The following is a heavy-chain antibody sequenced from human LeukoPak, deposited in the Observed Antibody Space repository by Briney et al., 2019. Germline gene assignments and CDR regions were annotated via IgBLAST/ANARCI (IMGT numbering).Heavy chain of an antibody. V-gene: IGHV1-69*04. J-gene: IGHJ6*02. CDR1: GGTFSSYA. CDR3: ASPYPGIAAAGNSYYYGMDV. D-gene: IGHD6-13*01. CDR2: IIPILGIA. Sequence: GASVTVSCKASGGTFSSYAISWVRQAPGQGLEWMGRIIPILGIANYAQKFQGRVTITADKSTSTAYMELSSLRSEDTAVYYCASPYPGIAAAGNSYYYGMDVWGQGTTVTVSS.